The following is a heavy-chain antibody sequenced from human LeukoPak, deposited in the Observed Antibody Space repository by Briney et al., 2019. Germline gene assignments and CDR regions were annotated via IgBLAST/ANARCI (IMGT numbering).Heavy chain of an antibody. CDR1: GYTFTSYG. CDR2: VSAYNGNT. CDR3: ARDQFTNSGWYNY. J-gene: IGHJ4*02. Sequence: ASVKVSCKASGYTFTSYGIRWVRPAPGQGLEWMGWVSAYNGNTNYAQKLQGRVTMTTDTSTSTVYMELRSLRSDDAAVYYCARDQFTNSGWYNYWGQGTLVTVSS. V-gene: IGHV1-18*01. D-gene: IGHD6-19*01.